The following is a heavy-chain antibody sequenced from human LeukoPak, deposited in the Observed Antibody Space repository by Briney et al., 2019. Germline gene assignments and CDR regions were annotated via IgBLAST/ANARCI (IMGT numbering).Heavy chain of an antibody. D-gene: IGHD2-15*01. J-gene: IGHJ3*02. V-gene: IGHV3-38-3*01. Sequence: GGSLRLSCAASGFTVSSNEMSWVRQAPGKGLEWVSSISGGSTSYAQKFQGRVTMTRDMSTSTVYMELSSLRSEDTAVYYCAGTHCSGGSCRLDAFDIWGQGTMVTVSS. CDR2: ISGGST. CDR3: AGTHCSGGSCRLDAFDI. CDR1: GFTVSSNE.